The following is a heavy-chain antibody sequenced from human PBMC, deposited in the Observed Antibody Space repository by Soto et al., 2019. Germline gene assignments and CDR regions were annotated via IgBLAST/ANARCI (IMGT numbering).Heavy chain of an antibody. CDR3: TTDSHNSTAIIRYDH. CDR1: GFTFSNAW. D-gene: IGHD2-21*01. V-gene: IGHV3-15*07. Sequence: GRSLRLSCAASGFTFSNAWINWVRQAPGQGLEWVGLIKSKTDGGTPDFAASVKGRFAISRDDSKNMVYLQMNSLKTEDTALYYCTTDSHNSTAIIRYDHCGHGTLAADS. J-gene: IGHJ4*01. CDR2: IKSKTDGGTP.